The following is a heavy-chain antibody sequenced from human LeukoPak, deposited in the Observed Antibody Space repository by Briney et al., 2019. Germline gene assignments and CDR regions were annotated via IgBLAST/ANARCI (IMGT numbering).Heavy chain of an antibody. D-gene: IGHD4/OR15-4a*01. Sequence: GGSLRLSCAASGLTFSMPAMDWVRQAPGKGLEWVAFIQNDGNSKNYADSVKGRFTISRDTSKNTLYLQMNSLRAEDTAVYYCARGGAFYYYMDVWGKGTTVTVSS. CDR3: ARGGAFYYYMDV. CDR2: IQNDGNSK. V-gene: IGHV3-30*02. J-gene: IGHJ6*03. CDR1: GLTFSMPA.